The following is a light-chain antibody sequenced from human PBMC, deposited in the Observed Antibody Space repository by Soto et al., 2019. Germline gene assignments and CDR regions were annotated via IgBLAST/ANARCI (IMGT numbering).Light chain of an antibody. J-gene: IGLJ1*01. CDR2: DVV. CDR1: SSDVGGFNS. CDR3: SSYTSTMTKV. V-gene: IGLV2-14*03. Sequence: SVLTQPASVSGSPGQSITISCTGTSSDVGGFNSVSWYQLRPGTAPKLILYDVVDRPSGVSYRFSGSKSGNTASLTISGLQAADEADYFCSSYTSTMTKVFGSGTKVTVL.